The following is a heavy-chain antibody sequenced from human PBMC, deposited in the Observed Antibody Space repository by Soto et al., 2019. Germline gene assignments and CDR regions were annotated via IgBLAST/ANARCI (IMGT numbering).Heavy chain of an antibody. D-gene: IGHD1-20*01. CDR2: MYWDDDK. CDR1: GFSLTTSGVG. J-gene: IGHJ5*02. Sequence: QITLKESGPTLVKPTQTLTLTCTFSGFSLTTSGVGVGWIRQTPGKALEWLAVMYWDDDKRYSPSLNSRLTLIKEPSKNQVVLIMTNMDPVDTATDFCAHIRPWSSNWNSGWFDPWGQGTLVTVSS. CDR3: AHIRPWSSNWNSGWFDP. V-gene: IGHV2-5*02.